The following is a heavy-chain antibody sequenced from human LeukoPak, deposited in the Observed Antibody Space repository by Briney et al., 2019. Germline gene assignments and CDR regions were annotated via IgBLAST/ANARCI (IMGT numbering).Heavy chain of an antibody. J-gene: IGHJ4*02. CDR3: AKYSSGGYCNSTSCHFDY. CDR1: GFTFSSYS. V-gene: IGHV3-23*01. D-gene: IGHD2-2*01. CDR2: ISGSGGST. Sequence: PGGSLRLSCAASGFTFSSYSMNWVHQAPGKGLEWVSAISGSGGSTYYADSVKGRFTISRDNSKNTLYLQMNSLRAEDTAVYYCAKYSSGGYCNSTSCHFDYWGQGTLVTVSS.